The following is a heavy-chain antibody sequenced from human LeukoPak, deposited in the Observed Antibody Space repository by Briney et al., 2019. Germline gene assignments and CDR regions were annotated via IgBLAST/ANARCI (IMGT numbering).Heavy chain of an antibody. J-gene: IGHJ6*02. CDR2: IKQDGSEK. CDR3: ARDGGAPIAVAGYYYYGMDV. D-gene: IGHD6-19*01. Sequence: GGSLRLSCAASGFTFSSYWMSWVRQAPGKGLEWVANIKQDGSEKYYVDSVKGRFTVSRDNAKNSLYLQMNSLRAEDTAVYYYARDGGAPIAVAGYYYYGMDVWGQGTTVTVSS. CDR1: GFTFSSYW. V-gene: IGHV3-7*01.